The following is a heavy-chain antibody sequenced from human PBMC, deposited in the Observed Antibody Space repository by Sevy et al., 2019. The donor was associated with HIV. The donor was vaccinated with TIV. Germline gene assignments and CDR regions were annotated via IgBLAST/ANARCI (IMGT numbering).Heavy chain of an antibody. Sequence: GGSLRLSCAASGFIFSSYGMHWVRQAPGKGLEWVSVIYSDGKTFYADSVQDRFTISRDNSKNTLYLQMNSLRAEDTAVYYCAGWSSAWTLFDYWGQGTLVTVSS. D-gene: IGHD6-19*01. V-gene: IGHV3-66*01. CDR3: AGWSSAWTLFDY. CDR1: GFIFSSYG. CDR2: IYSDGKT. J-gene: IGHJ4*02.